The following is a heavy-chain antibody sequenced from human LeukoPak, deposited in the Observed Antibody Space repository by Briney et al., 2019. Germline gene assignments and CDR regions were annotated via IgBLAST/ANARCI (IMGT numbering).Heavy chain of an antibody. Sequence: SETLSLTCAVSGGSISSGGYSWSWIRQPPGKGLEWIGYIYHSGSTYYNPSLKSRVTISVDRSKNQFSLKLSSVTAADTAVYYCARDGDYYDSSGYHYDAFDIWGQGTMVTVFS. D-gene: IGHD3-22*01. CDR3: ARDGDYYDSSGYHYDAFDI. CDR2: IYHSGST. V-gene: IGHV4-30-2*01. CDR1: GGSISSGGYS. J-gene: IGHJ3*02.